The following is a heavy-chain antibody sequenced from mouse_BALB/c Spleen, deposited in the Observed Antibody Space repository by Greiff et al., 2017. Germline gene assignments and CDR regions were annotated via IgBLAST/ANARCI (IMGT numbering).Heavy chain of an antibody. D-gene: IGHD1-1*01. J-gene: IGHJ4*01. Sequence: QVQLKQSGPGLVAPSQSLSITCTVSGFSLTGYGVNWVRQPPGKGLEWLGMIWGDGSTDYNSALKSRLSISKDNSKSQVFLKMNSLQTDDTARYYCARGGYYYGRAMDYWGQGTSVTVSS. CDR1: GFSLTGYG. V-gene: IGHV2-6-7*01. CDR2: IWGDGST. CDR3: ARGGYYYGRAMDY.